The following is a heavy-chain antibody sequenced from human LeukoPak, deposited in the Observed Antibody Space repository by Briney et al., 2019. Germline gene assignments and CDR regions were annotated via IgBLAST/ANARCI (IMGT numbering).Heavy chain of an antibody. J-gene: IGHJ4*02. CDR3: ARGVTITMIVVVPPHFDY. CDR1: GGSISSSSYY. D-gene: IGHD3-22*01. Sequence: SETLSLTCTVSGGSISSSSYYWGWIRQPPGKGLEWIGSIYYSGSTYYNPSLKSRVTISVDTSKSQFSLKLSSVTAADTAVYYCARGVTITMIVVVPPHFDYWGQGTLVTVSS. CDR2: IYYSGST. V-gene: IGHV4-39*07.